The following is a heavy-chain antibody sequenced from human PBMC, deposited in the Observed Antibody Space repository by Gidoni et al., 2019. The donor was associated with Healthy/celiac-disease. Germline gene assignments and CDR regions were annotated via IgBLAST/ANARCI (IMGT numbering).Heavy chain of an antibody. D-gene: IGHD5-18*01. Sequence: QVQLVQYGAEVKKPGASVKASCKASGDTFTNYYMHWVRQAPGQGLLWMGIINPSGGSTSYAQKFQGRVTMTRDTSTSTVYMELSSLRSEDTAVYYCARMGGYSYGSSGYWGQGTLVTVSS. V-gene: IGHV1-46*01. CDR2: INPSGGST. J-gene: IGHJ4*02. CDR1: GDTFTNYY. CDR3: ARMGGYSYGSSGY.